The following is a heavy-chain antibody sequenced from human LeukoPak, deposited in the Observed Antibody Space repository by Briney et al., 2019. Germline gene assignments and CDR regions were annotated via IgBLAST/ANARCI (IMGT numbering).Heavy chain of an antibody. D-gene: IGHD5-24*01. CDR3: ALTLDGYNAKFDY. V-gene: IGHV4-59*01. Sequence: SETLSLTCTVSGGSISSYYWSWIRQPPGKGLEWIGYIYYSGSTNYNPSLKSRVTISVDTSKNQFSLKLSSVTAADTAVYYCALTLDGYNAKFDYWGQGTLVTVSS. CDR1: GGSISSYY. J-gene: IGHJ4*02. CDR2: IYYSGST.